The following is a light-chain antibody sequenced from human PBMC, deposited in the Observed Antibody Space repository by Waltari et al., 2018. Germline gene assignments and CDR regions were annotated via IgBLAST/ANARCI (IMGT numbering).Light chain of an antibody. CDR2: GAS. Sequence: EIVSTPSPGTLSLSPGDRAPLSCRASQSVSTSYLAWYQQKTGQAPGPLIYGASSRATGIPDRFSGSGSGTDFTLTISRLEPEDFAVYYCQQYGSSPYTFGQWTKREIK. CDR1: QSVSTSY. CDR3: QQYGSSPYT. V-gene: IGKV3-20*01. J-gene: IGKJ2*01.